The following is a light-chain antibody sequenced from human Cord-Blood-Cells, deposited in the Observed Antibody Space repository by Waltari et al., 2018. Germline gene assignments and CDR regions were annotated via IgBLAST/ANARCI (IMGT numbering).Light chain of an antibody. V-gene: IGKV1-33*01. CDR1: QDISNY. CDR2: DAS. Sequence: DIQMTQSPSSLSASVGDRVTITCQASQDISNYLNWYQQKPGKAPKLLIYDASNVETGVTSRFSGSGSVTDFTFTISSLQPEDIATYYCQQYDNLPLTFGGGTKVEIK. J-gene: IGKJ4*01. CDR3: QQYDNLPLT.